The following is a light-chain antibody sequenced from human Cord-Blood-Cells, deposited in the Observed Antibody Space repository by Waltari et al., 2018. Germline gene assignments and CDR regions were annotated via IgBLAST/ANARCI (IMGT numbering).Light chain of an antibody. V-gene: IGKV1-39*01. CDR3: QQSYSTPYT. Sequence: DIQLTKPPSSLSASVGGRVTITCRASQSISSYLTWYQTKPGKAPKLLIYAASSLQSGVPSRFSGSGSGTDFTLTNSSLQPEDFATYYCQQSYSTPYTFGQGTKLEIK. J-gene: IGKJ2*01. CDR1: QSISSY. CDR2: AAS.